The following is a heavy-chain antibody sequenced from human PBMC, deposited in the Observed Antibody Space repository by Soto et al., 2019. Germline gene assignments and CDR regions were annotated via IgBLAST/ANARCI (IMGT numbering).Heavy chain of an antibody. V-gene: IGHV3-74*01. CDR2: INSDGSST. D-gene: IGHD3-22*01. CDR3: ASPYDSSVTRYFQH. J-gene: IGHJ1*01. Sequence: GGSLRLSCAASGFPFDDYAMRWVRQAPGKGLEWVSRINSDGSSTSYADSVKGRFTISRDNAKNTLYLQMNSLRAEDTAVYYCASPYDSSVTRYFQHWGQGTLVTVSS. CDR1: GFPFDDYA.